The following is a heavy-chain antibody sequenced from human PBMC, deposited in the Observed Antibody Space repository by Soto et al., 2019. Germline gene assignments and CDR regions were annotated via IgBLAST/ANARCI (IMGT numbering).Heavy chain of an antibody. CDR1: GFTFSSYA. J-gene: IGHJ3*02. CDR2: ISGSGGST. V-gene: IGHV3-23*01. Sequence: GGSLRLSCAASGFTFSSYAMSWVRQAPGKGLEWVSAISGSGGSTYYADSVKGRFTISRDNSKNTLYLQMNSLRAEDTAVYYCAKDRREADRGSDAFDIWGQGTMVTVSS. D-gene: IGHD1-26*01. CDR3: AKDRREADRGSDAFDI.